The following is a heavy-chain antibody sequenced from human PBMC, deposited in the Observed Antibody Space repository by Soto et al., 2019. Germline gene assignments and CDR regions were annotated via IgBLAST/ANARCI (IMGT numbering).Heavy chain of an antibody. Sequence: GASVKVSCKVSGYTLTELSMHWVRQAPGKGLEWMGGFDPEDGETIYAQKFQGRVNMTEDTSTDTAYMELSSLRSEDTTVYYCATLRAYCSGGSCYSGPPHFDYWGQGTLVTVSS. J-gene: IGHJ4*02. CDR3: ATLRAYCSGGSCYSGPPHFDY. CDR2: FDPEDGET. V-gene: IGHV1-24*01. CDR1: GYTLTELS. D-gene: IGHD2-15*01.